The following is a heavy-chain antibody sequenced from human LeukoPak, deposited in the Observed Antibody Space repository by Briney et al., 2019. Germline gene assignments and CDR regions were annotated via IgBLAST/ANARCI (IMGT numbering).Heavy chain of an antibody. D-gene: IGHD2-2*01. Sequence: GRSLRLSCAASGFTFSSYAMHWVRQAPGKGLEWVAVISYEVSNKYHADSVKGRFTISRDNPKTTLYLQMNSLRAEDTAVYYCARSGRYCSSTSCYAETLLWGQGTLVTVSS. V-gene: IGHV3-30*04. J-gene: IGHJ4*02. CDR1: GFTFSSYA. CDR2: ISYEVSNK. CDR3: ARSGRYCSSTSCYAETLL.